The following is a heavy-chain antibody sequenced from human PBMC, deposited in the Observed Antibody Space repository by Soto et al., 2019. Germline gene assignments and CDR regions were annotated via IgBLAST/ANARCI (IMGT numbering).Heavy chain of an antibody. D-gene: IGHD3-22*01. CDR1: GGSISSYY. Sequence: SETLSLTCTVSGGSISSYYWSWIRQPPGRGLEWIGYIYYSGSTNYNPSLKSRVTISVDTSKNQFSLKLSSVTAADTAVYYCARDSSGPFDPWGQGTLVTVSS. CDR3: ARDSSGPFDP. V-gene: IGHV4-59*01. J-gene: IGHJ5*02. CDR2: IYYSGST.